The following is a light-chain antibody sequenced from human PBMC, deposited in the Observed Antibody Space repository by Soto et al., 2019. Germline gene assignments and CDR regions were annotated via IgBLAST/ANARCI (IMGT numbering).Light chain of an antibody. CDR3: ASWDDNLNGPLL. CDR1: RSNIGRNS. J-gene: IGLJ2*01. V-gene: IGLV1-44*01. Sequence: QSVLTQPPSASGTPGQRVTISCSGGRSNIGRNSVSWYQQVPGTAPKLIIFNNNERPSGIPGRFSGSKSGASASLAIVGLQSEDEADYFCASWDDNLNGPLLFGGGTKVTVL. CDR2: NNN.